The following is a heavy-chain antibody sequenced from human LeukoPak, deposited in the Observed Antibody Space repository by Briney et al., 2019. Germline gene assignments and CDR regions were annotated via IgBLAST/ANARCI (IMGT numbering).Heavy chain of an antibody. CDR1: GGSITDYY. CDR2: DYYSGSS. V-gene: IGHV4-59*08. CDR3: ARHWDTAMVCDAYDI. Sequence: SETLSLTCTVSGGSITDYYWGWIRQPPGKGLEWIGYDYYSGSSNYNPSLKSRVTISLDTSKNQFSLKLSSVTAADTAVYYCARHWDTAMVCDAYDIWGQGTMVTVSS. D-gene: IGHD5-18*01. J-gene: IGHJ3*02.